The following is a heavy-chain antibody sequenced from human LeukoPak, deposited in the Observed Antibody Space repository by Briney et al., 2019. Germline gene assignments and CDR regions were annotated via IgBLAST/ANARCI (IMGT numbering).Heavy chain of an antibody. Sequence: PGGSLRLSCAASGFTFSSFVMSWVRQAPGKGLEWVSGINSDGSSTTYADSVKGRFTISGDNAKNTLYLQMNSLRAEDTAVYYCARSSGWYDYWGQGTLVTVSS. J-gene: IGHJ4*02. CDR3: ARSSGWYDY. CDR1: GFTFSSFV. V-gene: IGHV3-74*01. CDR2: INSDGSST. D-gene: IGHD6-19*01.